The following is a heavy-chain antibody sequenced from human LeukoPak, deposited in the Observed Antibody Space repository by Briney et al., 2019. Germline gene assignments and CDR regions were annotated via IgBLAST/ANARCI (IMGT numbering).Heavy chain of an antibody. V-gene: IGHV3-23*01. Sequence: PGGSLRLSCAASAFTFSNYAMSWVRQAPGKGLEWVSTISGSGVSTYYADSVKGRFTISRDNSKNTLYLQMNSLRADDTAVYYCANGDPLYYMDDWNKGTTVTVSS. CDR2: ISGSGVST. D-gene: IGHD3-10*01. CDR3: ANGDPLYYMDD. CDR1: AFTFSNYA. J-gene: IGHJ6*03.